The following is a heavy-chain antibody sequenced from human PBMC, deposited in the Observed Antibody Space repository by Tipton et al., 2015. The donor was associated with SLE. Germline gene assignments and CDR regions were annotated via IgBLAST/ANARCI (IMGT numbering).Heavy chain of an antibody. CDR3: GCMLPRGAFDL. V-gene: IGHV4-39*07. D-gene: IGHD2-8*01. Sequence: TLSLTCTVSGGSITSDYYFWGWIRQSPGKGLEWIGSIYYTGTTYYNPSLKSRVTISVDASKNQFSLKLSSVTAADTAVYYCGCMLPRGAFDLWGQGTMVTVSS. CDR1: GGSITSDYYF. CDR2: IYYTGTT. J-gene: IGHJ3*01.